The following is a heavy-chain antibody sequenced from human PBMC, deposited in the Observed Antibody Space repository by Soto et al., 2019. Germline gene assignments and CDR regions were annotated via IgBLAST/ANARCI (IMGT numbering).Heavy chain of an antibody. V-gene: IGHV4-30-2*01. J-gene: IGHJ3*02. D-gene: IGHD3-10*01. CDR3: ASKFGELLADAFEI. CDR1: GGSISSGGYS. CDR2: INHSGSST. Sequence: SETLSLTCAVSGGSISSGGYSWSWIRQPPGKGLEWIGEINHSGSSTNYNPSLKGRVTMSVDTSKKQFSLHLTSVTVADTAVYYCASKFGELLADAFEIWGQRTAVTVSS.